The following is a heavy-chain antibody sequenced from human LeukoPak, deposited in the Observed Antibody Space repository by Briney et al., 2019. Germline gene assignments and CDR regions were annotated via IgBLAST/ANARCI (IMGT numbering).Heavy chain of an antibody. Sequence: SETLSLTCTVSGGSISSSSYYWGWIRQPPGKGLEWIGSIYYSGSTYYNPSLKSRVTISVGTSKNQFSLKLSSVTAADTAVYYCARVIAVAGTLDWYFDLWGRGTLVTVSS. J-gene: IGHJ2*01. CDR1: GGSISSSSYY. D-gene: IGHD6-19*01. CDR3: ARVIAVAGTLDWYFDL. CDR2: IYYSGST. V-gene: IGHV4-39*07.